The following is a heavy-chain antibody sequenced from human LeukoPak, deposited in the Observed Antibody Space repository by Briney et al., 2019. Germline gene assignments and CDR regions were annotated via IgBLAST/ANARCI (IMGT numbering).Heavy chain of an antibody. V-gene: IGHV1-18*01. D-gene: IGHD3-22*01. J-gene: IGHJ3*02. CDR1: GYTFTSYG. Sequence: GASVKVSCKASGYTFTSYGINWVRQAPGQGLEWLGWISAYNGNTNYAQKLQGRVTMTTDTSTSTAYMELRSLRSDDTAVYYCARRGNYYDSSGHAFDIWGQGTMVTVSS. CDR3: ARRGNYYDSSGHAFDI. CDR2: ISAYNGNT.